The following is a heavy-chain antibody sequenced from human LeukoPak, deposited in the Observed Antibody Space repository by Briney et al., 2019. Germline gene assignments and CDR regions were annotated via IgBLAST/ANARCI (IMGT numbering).Heavy chain of an antibody. V-gene: IGHV2-5*02. CDR3: AHSCGGGNSAYFDY. D-gene: IGHD4-23*01. J-gene: IGHJ4*02. CDR1: GFSLSTSGVG. Sequence: GPTLANPTHTLTLTCTSSGFSLSTSGVGVGWIRQPPAKAIESLAVIYGDDDERYSPSLKSRLTITNDTSKNQVVLTMTNMDPVDTATYCGAHSCGGGNSAYFDYGGQGTLVTVSS. CDR2: IYGDDDE.